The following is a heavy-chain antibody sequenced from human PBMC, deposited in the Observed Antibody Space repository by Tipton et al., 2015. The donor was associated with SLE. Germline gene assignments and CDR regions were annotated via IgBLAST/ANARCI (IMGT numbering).Heavy chain of an antibody. CDR1: GDSIGTNDYY. V-gene: IGHV4-39*07. J-gene: IGHJ5*02. D-gene: IGHD3-10*01. Sequence: TLSLTCTVSGDSIGTNDYYWAWIRPPPGKGPEWIGSIFHSGSTYYNPSLTRRVTASIDTSKNQFSLKLTCVTAAETAVYYCSGHRWSRETMAVDWFDPWGQGTLVTVSS. CDR3: SGHRWSRETMAVDWFDP. CDR2: IFHSGST.